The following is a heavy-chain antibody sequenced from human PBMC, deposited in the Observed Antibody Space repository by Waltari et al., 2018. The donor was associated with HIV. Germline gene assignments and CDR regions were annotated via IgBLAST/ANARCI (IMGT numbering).Heavy chain of an antibody. CDR1: GGSFSGYY. V-gene: IGHV4-34*01. CDR2: INHSGST. D-gene: IGHD6-19*01. CDR3: ARAQWLGDEYYFDY. J-gene: IGHJ4*02. Sequence: QVQLQQWGAGLLKPSETLSLTCAVYGGSFSGYYWNWIRQPPGKGLEWIGEINHSGSTNYNPSLKSRVTTSVDTSKNQFSLKLSSVTAADTAVYYCARAQWLGDEYYFDYWGQGTLVTVSS.